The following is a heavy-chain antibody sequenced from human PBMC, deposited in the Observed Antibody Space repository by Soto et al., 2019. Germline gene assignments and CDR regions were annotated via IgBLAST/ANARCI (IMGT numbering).Heavy chain of an antibody. V-gene: IGHV3-23*01. Sequence: GGSLRLSCAASGFTFSSFAMSWVRQAPGKGLEWVSAISGSGGSTYYADSVKGRFTISRDNSKNTLYLQMNSLRAEDTAVYYCAKGRLPGPYYFDYWGQGTLVTVSS. CDR2: ISGSGGST. CDR1: GFTFSSFA. D-gene: IGHD5-12*01. CDR3: AKGRLPGPYYFDY. J-gene: IGHJ4*02.